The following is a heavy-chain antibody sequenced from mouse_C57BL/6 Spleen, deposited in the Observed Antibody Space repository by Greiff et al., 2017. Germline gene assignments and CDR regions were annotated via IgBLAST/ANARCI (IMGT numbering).Heavy chain of an antibody. J-gene: IGHJ3*01. CDR3: ARGDSSGYVAWFAY. V-gene: IGHV1-80*01. D-gene: IGHD3-2*02. CDR2: IYPGDGDT. CDR1: GYAFRSYW. Sequence: QVQLQQSGAELVKPGASVTISCKASGYAFRSYWMNWVKPRPGKGLEWIGQIYPGDGDTNYNGKVKGKATLTADKSSSTAYMPLSSLTSEDSAVYFCARGDSSGYVAWFAYWGQGTLVTVSA.